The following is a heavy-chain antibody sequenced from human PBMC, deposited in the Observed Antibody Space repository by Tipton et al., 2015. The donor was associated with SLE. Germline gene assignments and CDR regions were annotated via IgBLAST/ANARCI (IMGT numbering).Heavy chain of an antibody. Sequence: LRLSCTVSGESISSSSYYWGWIRQPPGKGLEWIESIYYSGSTYYNPSLKSRVTISVDTSKNQFSLKVNSVTAADTAVYYCARLTGSSGWIDYWGQGTLVTVSS. CDR2: IYYSGST. V-gene: IGHV4-39*07. CDR3: ARLTGSSGWIDY. CDR1: GESISSSSYY. D-gene: IGHD6-19*01. J-gene: IGHJ4*02.